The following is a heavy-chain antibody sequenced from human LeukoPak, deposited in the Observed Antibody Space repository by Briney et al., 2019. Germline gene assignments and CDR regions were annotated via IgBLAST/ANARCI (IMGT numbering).Heavy chain of an antibody. CDR3: ARDDCTNGVCYWWFDP. Sequence: ASVKVSCKASGYTFTSYEIYWVRQATGQGLEWMGWINPNSGYTGSAQEFQGRVIMTRNTSINTVYLELNSLKSEDTAVYYCARDDCTNGVCYWWFDPWGQGTLVTVSS. CDR2: INPNSGYT. J-gene: IGHJ5*02. D-gene: IGHD2-8*01. CDR1: GYTFTSYE. V-gene: IGHV1-8*01.